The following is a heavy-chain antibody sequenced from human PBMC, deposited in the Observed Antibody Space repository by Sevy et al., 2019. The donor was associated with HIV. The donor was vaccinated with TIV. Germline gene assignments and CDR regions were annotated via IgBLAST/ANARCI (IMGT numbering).Heavy chain of an antibody. J-gene: IGHJ6*02. V-gene: IGHV4-39*01. CDR3: ARHRSSSWYYFHYGMDV. D-gene: IGHD6-13*01. CDR2: IYYSGST. CDR1: GGSISSSSYY. Sequence: SETLSLTCTVSGGSISSSSYYWGWVRQPPGQGLEWIGSIYYSGSTYYNPSLKSRVTISVDTSKNQFSLKLSSVTAADTAVYYCARHRSSSWYYFHYGMDVWGQGTTVTVSS.